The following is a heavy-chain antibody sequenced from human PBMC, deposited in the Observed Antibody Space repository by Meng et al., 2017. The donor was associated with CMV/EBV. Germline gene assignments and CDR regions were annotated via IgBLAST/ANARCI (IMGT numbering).Heavy chain of an antibody. CDR3: ARALIVVVPAALDY. D-gene: IGHD2-2*01. J-gene: IGHJ4*02. Sequence: GGSLRLSCAASGFTFSSYAMHWVRQAPGKGLEWVAVISYDGSNKYYADSVKGRFTISRDNSKNTLYLQMNSLRAEDTAVYYCARALIVVVPAALDYWGQGTRVTVSS. CDR1: GFTFSSYA. CDR2: ISYDGSNK. V-gene: IGHV3-30-3*01.